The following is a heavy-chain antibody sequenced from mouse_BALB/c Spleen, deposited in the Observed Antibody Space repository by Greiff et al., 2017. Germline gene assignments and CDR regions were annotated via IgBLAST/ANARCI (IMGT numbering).Heavy chain of an antibody. V-gene: IGHV2-5-1*01. CDR3: AKAYDYDGAMDY. Sequence: VQLKESGPSLVQPSQSLSITCTVSGFSLTSYGVHWVRQSPGKGLEWLGVIWRGGSTDYNAAFMSRLSITKDNSKSQVFFKMNSLQADDTAIYYCAKAYDYDGAMDYWGQGTSLTVSS. CDR1: GFSLTSYG. D-gene: IGHD2-4*01. CDR2: IWRGGST. J-gene: IGHJ4*01.